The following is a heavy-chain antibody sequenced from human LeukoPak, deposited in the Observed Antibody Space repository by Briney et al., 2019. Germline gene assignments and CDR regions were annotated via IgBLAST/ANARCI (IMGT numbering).Heavy chain of an antibody. CDR1: GGSFSGYH. Sequence: PSETLSLTCAVYGGSFSGYHWSWIRQPPGKGLEWIGEINHSGSTNYNPSLKSRVTISVDTSKNQFSLKLSSVTAADTAVYYCASMTTVTEPDFDYWGQGTLVTVSS. CDR2: INHSGST. J-gene: IGHJ4*02. CDR3: ASMTTVTEPDFDY. V-gene: IGHV4-34*01. D-gene: IGHD4-17*01.